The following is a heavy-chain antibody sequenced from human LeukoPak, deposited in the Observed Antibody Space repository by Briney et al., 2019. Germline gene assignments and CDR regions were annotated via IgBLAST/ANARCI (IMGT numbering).Heavy chain of an antibody. CDR2: IIPIFGTA. CDR1: GGTFSSYA. V-gene: IGHV1-69*06. Sequence: SVKVSCKASGGTFSSYAISWVRQAPGQGLEWMGRIIPIFGTANYAQKFQGRVTITADKSTSTAYMELSSLRSEDTAVYYCARGAVITMVRGVIFSWFDPWGQGTLVTVSS. CDR3: ARGAVITMVRGVIFSWFDP. D-gene: IGHD3-10*01. J-gene: IGHJ5*02.